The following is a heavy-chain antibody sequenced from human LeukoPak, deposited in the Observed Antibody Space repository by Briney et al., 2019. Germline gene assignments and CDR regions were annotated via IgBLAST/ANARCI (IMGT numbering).Heavy chain of an antibody. J-gene: IGHJ4*02. CDR2: ISGSGGST. CDR3: ASMNYYDSSGLDY. D-gene: IGHD3-22*01. Sequence: PGGSLRLSCAASGFTFSSYAMSWVRQAPGKGLEWVSAISGSGGSTYYADSVKGRFTISRDNSKNTLYLQMNSLRAEDTAVYYCASMNYYDSSGLDYWGQGTLVTVSS. V-gene: IGHV3-23*01. CDR1: GFTFSSYA.